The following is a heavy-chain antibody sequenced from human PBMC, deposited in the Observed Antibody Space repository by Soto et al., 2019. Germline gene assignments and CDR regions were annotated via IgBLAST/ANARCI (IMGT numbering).Heavy chain of an antibody. D-gene: IGHD4-17*01. CDR3: AREGHPPYGDYYYYGMDV. Sequence: ASVKVSCKASGYTFTGYYMHWVRQAPGQGLEWMGWINPNSGGTNYAQKFQGWVTMTRDTSISTAYMELSRLRSDDTAVYYCAREGHPPYGDYYYYGMDVWGQGTTVTVSS. CDR2: INPNSGGT. V-gene: IGHV1-2*04. J-gene: IGHJ6*02. CDR1: GYTFTGYY.